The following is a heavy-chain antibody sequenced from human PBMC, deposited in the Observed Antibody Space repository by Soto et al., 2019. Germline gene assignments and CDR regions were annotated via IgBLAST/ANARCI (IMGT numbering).Heavy chain of an antibody. Sequence: ASVKVSCKASGYTFTSYDINWVRQATGQGLEWMGWMNPNSGNTGYAQKFQGRVTMTRNTSISTAYMELSSLRSEDTAVYYCARTNQDRYCSSTSCSNRWFDPWGQGTLVTVSS. CDR2: MNPNSGNT. J-gene: IGHJ5*02. V-gene: IGHV1-8*01. CDR1: GYTFTSYD. CDR3: ARTNQDRYCSSTSCSNRWFDP. D-gene: IGHD2-2*01.